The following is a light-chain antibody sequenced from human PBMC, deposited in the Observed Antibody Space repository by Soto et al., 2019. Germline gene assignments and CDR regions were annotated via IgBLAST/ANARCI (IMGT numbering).Light chain of an antibody. V-gene: IGKV1-39*01. CDR2: AAS. J-gene: IGKJ5*01. Sequence: DIQLPQAPASLSASVGERVTIICRASQSISSYLNWYQQKPGKAPKLLIYAASSLQSGVPSRFSGSGSGTDFTLTISSLQPEDFATYYCQQSYSTPFTFGQGTRLEI. CDR3: QQSYSTPFT. CDR1: QSISSY.